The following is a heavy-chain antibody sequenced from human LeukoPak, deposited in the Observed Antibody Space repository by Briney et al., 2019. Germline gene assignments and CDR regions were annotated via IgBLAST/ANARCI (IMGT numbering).Heavy chain of an antibody. Sequence: PGGSLRLSCAASGFTVSSDYMSGVRQAPGEGLEWVSVIYSGGSTYYADSVKGRFTISRDNSKNTLYLQMNSLRAEDTAVYYCARALYYFDYWGQGTLVTVSS. CDR1: GFTVSSDY. V-gene: IGHV3-53*01. CDR3: ARALYYFDY. J-gene: IGHJ4*02. CDR2: IYSGGST.